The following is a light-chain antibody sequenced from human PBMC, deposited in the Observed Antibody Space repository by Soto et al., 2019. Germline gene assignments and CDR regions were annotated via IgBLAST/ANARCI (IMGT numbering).Light chain of an antibody. V-gene: IGKV3-15*01. CDR1: QSVSSN. Sequence: EIVMTQSPATLSVSPGERATLSCRASQSVSSNLAWYQQKPGQAPRLLIYGASTRATGIPARFSGSGSVTEFTLTISSLQSEDFAVYYCQQYNNWPPYTFGQGPKLEIK. CDR2: GAS. J-gene: IGKJ2*01. CDR3: QQYNNWPPYT.